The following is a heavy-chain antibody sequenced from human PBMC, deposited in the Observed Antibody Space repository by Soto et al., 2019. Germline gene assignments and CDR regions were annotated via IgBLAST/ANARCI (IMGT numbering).Heavy chain of an antibody. CDR3: AREGYGDYRDYYGMDV. Sequence: SETLSLTCSVSGGSISSGDYYWSWIRQPTGKGLEWIGYIYYSGSTYYNPSLKSRVTISVDTSKNQFSLKLSSVTAADTAVYYCAREGYGDYRDYYGMDVWGQGTTVTVSS. D-gene: IGHD4-17*01. CDR1: GGSISSGDYY. CDR2: IYYSGST. J-gene: IGHJ6*02. V-gene: IGHV4-30-4*01.